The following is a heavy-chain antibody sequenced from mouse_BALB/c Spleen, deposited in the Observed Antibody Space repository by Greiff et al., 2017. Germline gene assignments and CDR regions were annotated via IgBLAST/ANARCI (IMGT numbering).Heavy chain of an antibody. CDR1: GFTFSSYA. V-gene: IGHV5-6-5*01. CDR2: ISSGGST. Sequence: EVMLVESGGGLVKPGGSLKLSCAASGFTFSSYAMSWVRQTPEKRLEWVASISSGGSTYYPDSVKGRFTISRDNARNILYLQMSSLRSEDTAMYYCARELGPYFDVWGAGTTVTVSS. D-gene: IGHD4-1*01. CDR3: ARELGPYFDV. J-gene: IGHJ1*01.